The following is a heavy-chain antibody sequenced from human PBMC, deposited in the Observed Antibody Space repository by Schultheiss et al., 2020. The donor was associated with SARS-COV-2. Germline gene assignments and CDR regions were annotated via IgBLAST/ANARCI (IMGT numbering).Heavy chain of an antibody. CDR1: SGSLIPYY. V-gene: IGHV4-59*01. CDR2: ISYTGSP. CDR3: ARDQDYGRSAFDI. D-gene: IGHD4/OR15-4a*01. J-gene: IGHJ3*02. Sequence: SETLSLTCTISSGSLIPYYWTWTRQPPGKGLEWIGYISYTGSPSYNPSLKSRVTFSLDTSKKQFSLRLNSVTAADTAVYYCARDQDYGRSAFDIWGQGTMVTVAS.